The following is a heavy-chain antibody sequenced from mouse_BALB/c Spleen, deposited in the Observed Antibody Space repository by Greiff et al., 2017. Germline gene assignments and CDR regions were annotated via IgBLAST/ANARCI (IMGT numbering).Heavy chain of an antibody. D-gene: IGHD2-4*01. J-gene: IGHJ4*01. V-gene: IGHV1-69*02. Sequence: QVQLQQPGAELVRPGASVKLSCKASGYTFTSYWINWVKQRPGQGLEWIGNIYPSDSYTNYNQKFKDKATLTVDKSSSTAYMQLSSPTSEDSAVYYCTRGDYHYAMDYWGQGTSVTVSS. CDR2: IYPSDSYT. CDR1: GYTFTSYW. CDR3: TRGDYHYAMDY.